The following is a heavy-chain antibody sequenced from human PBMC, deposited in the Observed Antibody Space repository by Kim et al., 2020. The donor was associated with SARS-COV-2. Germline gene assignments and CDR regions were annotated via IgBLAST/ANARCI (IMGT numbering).Heavy chain of an antibody. CDR1: GFTFDYYA. J-gene: IGHJ6*02. CDR3: AKDIERYSTYYYYGIDV. D-gene: IGHD2-15*01. V-gene: IGHV3-9*01. Sequence: GGSLRLSCAASGFTFDYYAMHWVRQAPGKGLEWVSGISWNSGSIAYADSMKGRFTISRDNAKNSLYLQMNSLRAEDTALYYCAKDIERYSTYYYYGIDVWCQGTTVTVSS. CDR2: ISWNSGSI.